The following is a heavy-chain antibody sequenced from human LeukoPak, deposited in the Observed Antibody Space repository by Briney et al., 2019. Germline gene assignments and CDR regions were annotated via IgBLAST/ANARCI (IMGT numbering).Heavy chain of an antibody. CDR1: GYTFTGYY. Sequence: ASVKVSCKASGYTFTGYYMHWVRQPPGQGLEWMGWINPNSGGTNYAQKFQGWVTMTRDTSISTAYMELSRLRSDDTAVYYCARGPELLRYFDWLLWTLDYWGQGTLVTVSS. D-gene: IGHD3-9*01. V-gene: IGHV1-2*04. CDR2: INPNSGGT. CDR3: ARGPELLRYFDWLLWTLDY. J-gene: IGHJ4*02.